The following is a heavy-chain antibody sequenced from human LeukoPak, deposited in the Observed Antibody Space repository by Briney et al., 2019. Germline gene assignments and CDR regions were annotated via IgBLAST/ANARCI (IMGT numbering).Heavy chain of an antibody. V-gene: IGHV4-59*01. J-gene: IGHJ4*02. D-gene: IGHD3-22*01. CDR3: AREGNDSSGYAYFDY. Sequence: SETLSLTCTVSGGSISSYYWSWIRQPPGKGLEWIGYIYYSGSTNYNPSLKSRVTISVDTSKNQFSLKLSSVTAAHTAVYYCAREGNDSSGYAYFDYWGQGTLVTVSS. CDR2: IYYSGST. CDR1: GGSISSYY.